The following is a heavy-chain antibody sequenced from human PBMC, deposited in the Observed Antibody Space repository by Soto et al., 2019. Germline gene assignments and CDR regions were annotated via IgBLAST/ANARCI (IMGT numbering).Heavy chain of an antibody. D-gene: IGHD2-2*02. Sequence: SETLSLTCTVSGGSISRYYWSWIRQPPGKGLEWIGYIYYSGSTNYNPSLKSRVTISVDTSKNQFSLKLSSVTAADTAVYYCASAFAGVSRTERLSYLLDVRREAAPVTV. CDR3: ASAFAGVSRTERLSYLLDV. CDR1: GGSISRYY. V-gene: IGHV4-59*12. J-gene: IGHJ6*02. CDR2: IYYSGST.